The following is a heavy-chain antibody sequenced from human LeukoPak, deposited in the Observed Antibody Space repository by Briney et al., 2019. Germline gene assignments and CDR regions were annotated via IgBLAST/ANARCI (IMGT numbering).Heavy chain of an antibody. CDR2: ISGSGGST. Sequence: GGSLRLSCAASGFTFSSYAMSWVRQAPGKGLEWVSAISGSGGSTYYADSVKGRFTISRDISKNTLSLQMNSLRAEDTAVYYCAKGDSSGWDFDYWGQGTLVTVSS. CDR3: AKGDSSGWDFDY. J-gene: IGHJ4*02. D-gene: IGHD6-19*01. CDR1: GFTFSSYA. V-gene: IGHV3-23*01.